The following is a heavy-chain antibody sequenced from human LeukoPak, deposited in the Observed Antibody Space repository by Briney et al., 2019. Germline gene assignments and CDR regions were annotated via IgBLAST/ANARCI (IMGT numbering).Heavy chain of an antibody. CDR2: IIPIFGTA. Sequence: SVKVSCKASGGTFSSYAISWVRQAPGQGLEWMGGIIPIFGTANYAQKFQGRVTITADESTSTAYMELSSLRSEDTAVYYCGKISNGGSPAASHRKDVWGQRTTVTVSS. V-gene: IGHV1-69*13. CDR3: GKISNGGSPAASHRKDV. D-gene: IGHD1-14*01. J-gene: IGHJ6*02. CDR1: GGTFSSYA.